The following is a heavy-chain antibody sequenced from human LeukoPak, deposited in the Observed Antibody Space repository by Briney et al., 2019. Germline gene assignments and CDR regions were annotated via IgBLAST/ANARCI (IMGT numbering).Heavy chain of an antibody. J-gene: IGHJ5*02. CDR2: MYYSGST. CDR1: GGSISSGDYY. CDR3: ARPYYYDSRIDP. V-gene: IGHV4-30-4*01. D-gene: IGHD3-22*01. Sequence: PSQTLSLTCTVSGGSISSGDYYWSWIRQPPGKGLEWIANMYYSGSTYYNPSLKSRVTMSADTSKNQLSLKLSSVTAADTAVYYCARPYYYDSRIDPWGQGILVTVSS.